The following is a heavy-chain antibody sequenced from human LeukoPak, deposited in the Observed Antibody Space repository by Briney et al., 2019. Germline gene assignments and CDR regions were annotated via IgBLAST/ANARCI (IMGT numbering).Heavy chain of an antibody. V-gene: IGHV1-46*01. CDR3: ARGAFGLSDY. CDR1: GYTFTNYY. J-gene: IGHJ4*02. Sequence: GASLRVSCKASGYTFTNYYMHWVRQAPGQGLEWMGKINASGGTTNYAQKFQGRFTMTRDTSKSTVYMQVSSLRSEDTAVYYCARGAFGLSDYWGQGTLVTASS. D-gene: IGHD3-10*01. CDR2: INASGGTT.